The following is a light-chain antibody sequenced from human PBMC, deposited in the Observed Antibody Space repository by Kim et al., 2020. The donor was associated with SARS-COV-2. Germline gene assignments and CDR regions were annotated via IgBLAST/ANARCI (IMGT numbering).Light chain of an antibody. CDR1: QSVSSY. V-gene: IGKV3-20*01. J-gene: IGKJ1*01. Sequence: SLSPGERAPLSCRASQSVSSYLAWYQQKPGQAPRLLLYGASSRATGIPDRFSGSGSGTDFTLTISRLEPEDFAVYYCQQYGNSRTFGQGTKVDIK. CDR3: QQYGNSRT. CDR2: GAS.